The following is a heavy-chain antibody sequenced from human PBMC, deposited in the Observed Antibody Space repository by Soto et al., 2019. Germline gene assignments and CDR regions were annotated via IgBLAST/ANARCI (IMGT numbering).Heavy chain of an antibody. CDR1: GYTFTSYA. V-gene: IGHV1-3*01. CDR2: INAGNGNT. J-gene: IGHJ4*02. CDR3: ATLPPAFDY. Sequence: ASVKVSCKASGYTFTSYAMHWVRQAPGQRLEWMGWINAGNGNTKYSQKFQGRVTMTTDTSTSTAYMELRSLRSDDTAVYYCATLPPAFDYWGQGTLVTVSS.